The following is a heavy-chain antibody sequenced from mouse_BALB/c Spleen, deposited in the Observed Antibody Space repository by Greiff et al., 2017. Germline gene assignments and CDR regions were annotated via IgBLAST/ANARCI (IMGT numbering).Heavy chain of an antibody. CDR1: VYNFTSYW. D-gene: IGHD2-14*01. CDR3: ARRSYYRYDGDYYAMDY. CDR2: IYPGSGST. Sequence: VQLQQPGAELVKPGTSVKLSCKASVYNFTSYWINWVKLRPGQGLEWIGDIYPGSGSTNYNEKFKSKATLTVDTSSSTAYMQLSSLASEDSALYYCARRSYYRYDGDYYAMDYWGQGTSVTVSS. J-gene: IGHJ4*01. V-gene: IGHV1-55*01.